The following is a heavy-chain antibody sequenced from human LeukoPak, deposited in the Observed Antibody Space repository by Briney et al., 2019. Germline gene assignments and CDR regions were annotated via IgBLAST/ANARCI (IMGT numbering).Heavy chain of an antibody. D-gene: IGHD3-10*01. CDR1: GGSISNYY. V-gene: IGHV4-59*01. CDR2: LYDSGRT. CDR3: LRGKDYQASGAS. Sequence: SETLSLTCTVSGGSISNYYMTWIRQPPGKGLEWIGYLYDSGRTNYNPSLKSRVTISVDKSKSPFSLKLSCVTAEDTAVYYCLRGKDYQASGASWGQGTLVTVSS. J-gene: IGHJ5*02.